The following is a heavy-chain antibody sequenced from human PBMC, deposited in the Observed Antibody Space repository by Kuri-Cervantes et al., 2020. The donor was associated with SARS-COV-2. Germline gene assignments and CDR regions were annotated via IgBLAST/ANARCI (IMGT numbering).Heavy chain of an antibody. Sequence: ESLKISCTVSGSSVSSGSYYWSWIRQPPGKGLEWIGYIYYNGSINYNPSLKSRVTISVDTSKNQFSLKLSSVTAADTAMYYCARHDYGDPLTYYYGMDVWGQGTTVTVSS. CDR1: GSSVSSGSYY. V-gene: IGHV4-61*01. J-gene: IGHJ6*02. D-gene: IGHD4-17*01. CDR3: ARHDYGDPLTYYYGMDV. CDR2: IYYNGSI.